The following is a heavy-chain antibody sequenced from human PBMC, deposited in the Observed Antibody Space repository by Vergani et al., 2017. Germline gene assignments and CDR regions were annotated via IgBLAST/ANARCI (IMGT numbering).Heavy chain of an antibody. Sequence: EVQLVESGGGLVKPGGSLRLSCAASGFTFSNAWMSWVRQAPGKGLEWVGRIKSKTDGGTTDYAAPVKGRFTISRDDSKNTLYLQMNSLKTEDTAVYYCLGDLRSSGWTPAAYFDYWGQGTLVTVSS. D-gene: IGHD6-19*01. CDR2: IKSKTDGGTT. CDR1: GFTFSNAW. J-gene: IGHJ4*02. V-gene: IGHV3-15*01. CDR3: LGDLRSSGWTPAAYFDY.